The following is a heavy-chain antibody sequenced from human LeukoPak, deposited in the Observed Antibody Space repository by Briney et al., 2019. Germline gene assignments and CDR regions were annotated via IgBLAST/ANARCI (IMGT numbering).Heavy chain of an antibody. CDR1: GGTFCSYA. J-gene: IGHJ6*02. CDR3: ARGDGAAAGNYYYYYGMDV. D-gene: IGHD6-13*01. V-gene: IGHV1-69*13. Sequence: ASVKVSCKASGGTFCSYAISWVRQAPGQGLEWMGGIIPIFGTANYAQKFQGRVTITADESTSTAYMELSSLRSEDTAVYYCARGDGAAAGNYYYYYGMDVWGQGTTVTVSS. CDR2: IIPIFGTA.